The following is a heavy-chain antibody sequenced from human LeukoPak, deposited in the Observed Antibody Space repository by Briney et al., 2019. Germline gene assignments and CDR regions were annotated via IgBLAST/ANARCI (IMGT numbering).Heavy chain of an antibody. V-gene: IGHV1-69*04. Sequence: SVKVSCKASGGTFSSYAISWVRQAPGQGLEWMGRIIPILGIANYAQKFQGRVTITADKSTSTAYMELRSLRSDDTAVYYCASGTNYYGGNSLDYWGQGTLVTVSS. CDR1: GGTFSSYA. CDR2: IIPILGIA. J-gene: IGHJ4*02. D-gene: IGHD4-23*01. CDR3: ASGTNYYGGNSLDY.